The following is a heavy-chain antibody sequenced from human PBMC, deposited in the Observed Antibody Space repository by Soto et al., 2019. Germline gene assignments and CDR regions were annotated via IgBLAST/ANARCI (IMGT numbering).Heavy chain of an antibody. CDR1: GYSFRNYG. J-gene: IGHJ6*02. CDR2: ISGLNGDT. Sequence: QVQLVQSGAEVKQPGASVKVSCKASGYSFRNYGFIWVRQAPGQGLEWMGWISGLNGDTKYARSLQGRATMMTDTSTATVYMELRNLRSDDTAVYYCARAESYTTSWYAMDVWGQGTAVTV. CDR3: ARAESYTTSWYAMDV. D-gene: IGHD6-6*01. V-gene: IGHV1-18*01.